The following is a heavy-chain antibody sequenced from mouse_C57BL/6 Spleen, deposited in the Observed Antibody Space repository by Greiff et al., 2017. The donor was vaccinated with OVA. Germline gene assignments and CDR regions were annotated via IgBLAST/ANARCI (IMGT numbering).Heavy chain of an antibody. J-gene: IGHJ2*01. Sequence: QVKLKQSGAELVKPGASVKISCKASGYAFSSYWMNWVKQRPGKGLEWIGQIYPGDGDTNYNGQFKGKATMTADQTSSTAYMQLSCLTSEDSAVYCCARCDEYDPFDYWGQGTPLTVSS. CDR3: ARCDEYDPFDY. CDR2: IYPGDGDT. D-gene: IGHD2-4*01. V-gene: IGHV1-80*01. CDR1: GYAFSSYW.